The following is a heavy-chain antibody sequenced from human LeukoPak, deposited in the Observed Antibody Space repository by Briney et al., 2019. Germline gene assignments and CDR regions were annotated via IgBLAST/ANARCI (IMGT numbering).Heavy chain of an antibody. CDR1: GYSISSGYY. V-gene: IGHV4-38-2*01. J-gene: IGHJ3*01. CDR3: ARHLRHYGYDAFNL. D-gene: IGHD4-17*01. CDR2: IYYSGST. Sequence: PSETLSLTCAVSGYSISSGYYWGWIRPPPGKGRKGIGSIYYSGSTYYNPSLKRRVTITVDTSKNQFSLKLRSATVADPAVYYCARHLRHYGYDAFNLGAQGTIVTVSS.